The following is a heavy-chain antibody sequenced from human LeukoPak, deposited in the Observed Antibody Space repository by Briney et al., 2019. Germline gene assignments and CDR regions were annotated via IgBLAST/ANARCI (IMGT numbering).Heavy chain of an antibody. CDR3: ARAGGPGTVDY. J-gene: IGHJ4*02. D-gene: IGHD1-26*01. Sequence: LPGGSLRLSCAASGFTFSDYWMSWVRQAPGKGLEWVANINHDGRETYYVDSVKGRFTISRDNAKNSLFLQMNSLRVEDTAVYYCARAGGPGTVDYWGQGTLLTVSS. V-gene: IGHV3-7*03. CDR1: GFTFSDYW. CDR2: INHDGRET.